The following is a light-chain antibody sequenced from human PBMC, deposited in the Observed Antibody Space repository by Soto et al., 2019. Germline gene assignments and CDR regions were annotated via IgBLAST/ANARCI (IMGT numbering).Light chain of an antibody. Sequence: EIIMTHSPATLSVSPGEGATLSCRASQGIGDTLAWYQHKPGQTPRLLIYDASNRATGIPDRFSGSGSGTDFTLTISRLEPEDFAVYYYQQYGSSLWTFGQGTKVDIK. CDR3: QQYGSSLWT. J-gene: IGKJ1*01. CDR1: QGIGDT. V-gene: IGKV3-20*01. CDR2: DAS.